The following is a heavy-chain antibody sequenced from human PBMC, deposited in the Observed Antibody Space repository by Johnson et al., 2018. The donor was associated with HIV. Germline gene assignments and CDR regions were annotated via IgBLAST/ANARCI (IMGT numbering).Heavy chain of an antibody. V-gene: IGHV3-30*18. CDR1: GFTFRSYG. Sequence: QVQLVESGGGLVKPGGSLRLSCAASGFTFRSYGMHWVRQAPGKGLEWVAFVSYDGTNEFYADSVKGRFTVSRDSSKNTLFLQMNSLRAEDTAVYFCAKVHIAARWSDAFDIWGQGTMVTVSS. CDR3: AKVHIAARWSDAFDI. J-gene: IGHJ3*02. D-gene: IGHD6-6*01. CDR2: VSYDGTNE.